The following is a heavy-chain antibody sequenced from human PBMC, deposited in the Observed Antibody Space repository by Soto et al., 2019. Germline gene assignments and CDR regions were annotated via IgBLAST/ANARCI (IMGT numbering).Heavy chain of an antibody. CDR3: ARESLDDSP. J-gene: IGHJ4*02. CDR2: VSSRGTT. D-gene: IGHD1-1*01. Sequence: SEILSLTCSVSGDSIRSSSYAWGWIRQPPGKGLEWIGSVSSRGTTYFNPSVRSRVTMSVDTSRNQYSMTLTSVTVADTAVYYCARESLDDSPWGPGTLVTVSS. V-gene: IGHV4-39*02. CDR1: GDSIRSSSYA.